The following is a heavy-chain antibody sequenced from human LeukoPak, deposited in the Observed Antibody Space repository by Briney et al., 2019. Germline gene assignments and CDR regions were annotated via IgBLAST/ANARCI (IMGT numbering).Heavy chain of an antibody. D-gene: IGHD1-1*01. CDR2: IYYSGTT. J-gene: IGHJ2*01. CDR1: GGSISSGDYY. V-gene: IGHV4-30-4*08. CDR3: ARVRRAGNTGWNFDL. Sequence: PSETLSLTCSVSGGSISSGDYYWSWIRQPPGNGLEWIGSIYYSGTTYNSPSLKSRITISVDTSKNQFSLKLTSVTAADTAVYYCARVRRAGNTGWNFDLWGRGTLVTVSS.